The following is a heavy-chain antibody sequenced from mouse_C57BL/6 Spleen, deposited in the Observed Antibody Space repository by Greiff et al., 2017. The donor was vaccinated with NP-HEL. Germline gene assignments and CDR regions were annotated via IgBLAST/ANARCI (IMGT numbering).Heavy chain of an antibody. D-gene: IGHD1-1*01. CDR3: ARYGLYYYGSDY. V-gene: IGHV1-55*01. Sequence: QVQLQQPGAELVKPGASVKMSCKASGYTFTSYWITWVKQRPGQGLEWIGDIYPGSGSTNYNEKFKSKATLTVDTSYSTAYMQLSSLTSEDSAVYYWARYGLYYYGSDYWGQGTTLTVSS. CDR1: GYTFTSYW. J-gene: IGHJ2*01. CDR2: IYPGSGST.